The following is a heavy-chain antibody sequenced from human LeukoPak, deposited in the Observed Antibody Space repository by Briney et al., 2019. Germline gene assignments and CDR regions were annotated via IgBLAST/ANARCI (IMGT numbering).Heavy chain of an antibody. V-gene: IGHV3-23*01. Sequence: GGSLRLSCEASGFTLSSYAMSWVRKAPGKGLEWVSSISGSSTRTYYADSVKGRFTVSRDNPKNTLYLQMNSLRAEDTAVYYCAKDREGWLRIHDYWGQGTLVTVSS. J-gene: IGHJ4*02. CDR3: AKDREGWLRIHDY. CDR2: ISGSSTRT. CDR1: GFTLSSYA. D-gene: IGHD5-12*01.